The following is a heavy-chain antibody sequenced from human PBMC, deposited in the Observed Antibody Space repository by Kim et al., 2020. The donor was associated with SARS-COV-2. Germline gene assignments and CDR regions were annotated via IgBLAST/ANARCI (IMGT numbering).Heavy chain of an antibody. CDR2: GST. V-gene: IGHV4-34*01. J-gene: IGHJ4*02. CDR3: ARRPAGIDS. Sequence: GSTKYSPSLKSRVTLSVDTSKNQFSLSLRSVTAADTAVYYCARRPAGIDSWGQGTPVTVSS. D-gene: IGHD2-21*01.